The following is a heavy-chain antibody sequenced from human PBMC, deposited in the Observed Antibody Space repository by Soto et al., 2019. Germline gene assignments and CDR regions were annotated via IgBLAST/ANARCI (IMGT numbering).Heavy chain of an antibody. J-gene: IGHJ4*02. CDR1: GFTFSSYS. D-gene: IGHD2-21*01. CDR3: ARDLNRFPYPPSPIDY. V-gene: IGHV3-33*01. Sequence: GGSLRLSCAASGFTFSSYSMNWVRQAPGKGLEWVAVIWNNGSNKYYADSVKGRFTISRDNSKNTLYLQMNSLRAEDTAVYYCARDLNRFPYPPSPIDYWGQGTLVTVSS. CDR2: IWNNGSNK.